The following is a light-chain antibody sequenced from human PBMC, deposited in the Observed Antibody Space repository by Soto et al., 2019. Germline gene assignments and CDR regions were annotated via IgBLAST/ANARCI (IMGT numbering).Light chain of an antibody. CDR2: DAS. J-gene: IGKJ5*01. Sequence: EIVLTQSPDTLSLSPGERATLSCMASQSVSSYLAWYQQKPGQAPRLLIYDASNRATGIPARFSGSGSGTDFTLTISSLEPEGFAVYYCQQRSNWPPITFGQGTRLETK. CDR1: QSVSSY. CDR3: QQRSNWPPIT. V-gene: IGKV3-11*01.